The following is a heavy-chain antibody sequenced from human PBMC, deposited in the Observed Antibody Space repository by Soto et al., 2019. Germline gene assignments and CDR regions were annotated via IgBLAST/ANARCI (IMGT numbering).Heavy chain of an antibody. D-gene: IGHD5-12*01. CDR2: IIPIFGTA. CDR1: GGTFSSYA. Sequence: QVQLVQSGAEVKKPGSSVKVSCKASGGTFSSYAISWVRQAPGQGLEWMGGIIPIFGTANYAQKFQGRVTITADESTSTAYRELSSLRSEDTAVYYCASRPNSGYEKRYGMDVWGQGTTVTVSS. V-gene: IGHV1-69*12. J-gene: IGHJ6*02. CDR3: ASRPNSGYEKRYGMDV.